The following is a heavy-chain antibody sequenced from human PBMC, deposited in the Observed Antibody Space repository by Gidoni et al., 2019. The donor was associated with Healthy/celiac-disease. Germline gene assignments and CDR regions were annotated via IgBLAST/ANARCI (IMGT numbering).Heavy chain of an antibody. V-gene: IGHV1-8*01. CDR1: VSPFTSSD. Sequence: QVQLVQSVSEVKQPGASVKVSCQASVSPFTSSDITCVLQATGQGLEWMGWRNPNSGNTGYAQKFQGRVTMTRNTSISTAYMERSSLRSEDTAVDYCARGGDYDFWSGYLSYYYGMDVWGQGTTVTVSS. D-gene: IGHD3-3*01. CDR3: ARGGDYDFWSGYLSYYYGMDV. J-gene: IGHJ6*02. CDR2: RNPNSGNT.